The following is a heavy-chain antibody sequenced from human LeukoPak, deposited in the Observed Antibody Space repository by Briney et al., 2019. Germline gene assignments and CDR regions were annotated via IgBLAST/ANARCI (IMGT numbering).Heavy chain of an antibody. CDR1: GFTFSNYE. CDR3: ARGQRRGYYDFWSRYPYFDY. J-gene: IGHJ4*02. CDR2: ISGRGVV. D-gene: IGHD3-3*01. V-gene: IGHV3-48*03. Sequence: PGGSLRLSCVSSGFTFSNYEMNWVRQAPGKGLEGLSYISGRGVVYYADSVKGRFTVSRDDANNSLYLQMNSLRAEDTAVYYCARGQRRGYYDFWSRYPYFDYWGQGILVTVSS.